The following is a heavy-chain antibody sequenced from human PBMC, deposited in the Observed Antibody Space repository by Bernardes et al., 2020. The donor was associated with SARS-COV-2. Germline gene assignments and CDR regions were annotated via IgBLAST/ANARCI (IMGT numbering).Heavy chain of an antibody. CDR2: MNWNGAGT. D-gene: IGHD4-4*01. CDR3: ARVDFSNLYYFDY. V-gene: IGHV3-20*04. Sequence: GGSLRLSCVASGFTFDGYGMNWVRQAPGKGLEWVSGMNWNGAGTGYADSVEGRFTISRDNAKNSVSLQMNSLRAEDTAVYYCARVDFSNLYYFDYWGQGTPVTVSS. CDR1: GFTFDGYG. J-gene: IGHJ4*02.